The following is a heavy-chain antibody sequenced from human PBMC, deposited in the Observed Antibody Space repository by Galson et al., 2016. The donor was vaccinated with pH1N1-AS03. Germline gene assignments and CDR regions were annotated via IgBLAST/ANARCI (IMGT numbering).Heavy chain of an antibody. D-gene: IGHD3-3*01. V-gene: IGHV4-59*01. CDR2: ISYSGFT. Sequence: ETLSLTCTISGGSITTNYWIWIRQPPGKGLQWIGYISYSGFTNYNPSLRSRVTISIDTSKNQFSLKMRSVAAADTALYFCARLNDVWSGYPSFDSWGQGILVTVSS. CDR3: ARLNDVWSGYPSFDS. CDR1: GGSITTNY. J-gene: IGHJ4*02.